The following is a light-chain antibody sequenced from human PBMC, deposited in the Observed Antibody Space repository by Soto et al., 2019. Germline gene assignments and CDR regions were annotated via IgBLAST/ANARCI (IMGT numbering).Light chain of an antibody. V-gene: IGLV8-61*01. J-gene: IGLJ2*01. CDR2: STN. CDR3: VLYMGSGPLRV. CDR1: SGSVSTSYY. Sequence: QTVVTQEPSFSVSPGGTVTLTCGLSSGSVSTSYYPSWYQQTPGQAPRTLIYSTNTRSSGVPDRFSGSILGNKAALTITGAQADYESDYYCVLYMGSGPLRVFGGGTKLTVL.